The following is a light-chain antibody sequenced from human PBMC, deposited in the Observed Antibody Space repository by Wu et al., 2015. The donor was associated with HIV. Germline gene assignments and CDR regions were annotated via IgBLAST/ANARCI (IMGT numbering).Light chain of an antibody. Sequence: DIQMTQSPSSLSASEGDRVTITCRASQNISSYLNWYQQKPGKAPNLLIYAASSLQGGVPSRFSGSGSGTDFTLTISSLQPEDFATYYCQQRYSFGQGTKLEI. CDR3: QQRYS. V-gene: IGKV1-39*01. CDR1: QNISSY. J-gene: IGKJ2*01. CDR2: AAS.